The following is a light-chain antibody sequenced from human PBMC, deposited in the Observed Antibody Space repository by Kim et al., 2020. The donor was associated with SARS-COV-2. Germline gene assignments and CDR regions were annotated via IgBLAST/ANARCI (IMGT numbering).Light chain of an antibody. V-gene: IGLV2-14*01. CDR3: SSFTSIGTWV. J-gene: IGLJ3*02. CDR2: DVN. Sequence: QYALTQPASVSGSPGQSSTISCTGTSSDVGGYIHVSWYQQHPGNAPKLIIYDVNKRPSGASDRFSGSKSANTASLTISGLQAEDEAEYYCSSFTSIGTWVFGGGTQLTVL. CDR1: SSDVGGYIH.